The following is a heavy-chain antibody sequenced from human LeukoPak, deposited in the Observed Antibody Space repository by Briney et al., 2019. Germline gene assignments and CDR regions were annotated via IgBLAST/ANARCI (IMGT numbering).Heavy chain of an antibody. Sequence: SSETLSLTCTVSGGSISSGGYYWRWIRQHPGKGLEWIGYIYYSGSTYYNPSLKSRVTISVDTSKNQFSLKLSSVTAADTAVYYCAGAPVEYCSSTSCYRSWFDPWGQGTLVTVSS. CDR1: GGSISSGGYY. V-gene: IGHV4-31*03. J-gene: IGHJ5*02. D-gene: IGHD2-2*01. CDR3: AGAPVEYCSSTSCYRSWFDP. CDR2: IYYSGST.